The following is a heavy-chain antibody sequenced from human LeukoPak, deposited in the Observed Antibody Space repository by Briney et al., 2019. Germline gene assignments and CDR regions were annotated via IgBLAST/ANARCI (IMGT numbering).Heavy chain of an antibody. V-gene: IGHV3-23*01. D-gene: IGHD3-22*01. CDR3: AKDYYDSSGYYDSTRFDP. CDR1: GFTFSSYA. CDR2: ISGSGGST. J-gene: IGHJ5*02. Sequence: GGSLRLSCAASGFTFSSYAMSWVRQAPGKGLEWVSAISGSGGSTYYADSVKGRFTIPRDNSKNTLYLQMNSLRAEDTAVYYCAKDYYDSSGYYDSTRFDPWGQGTLVTVSS.